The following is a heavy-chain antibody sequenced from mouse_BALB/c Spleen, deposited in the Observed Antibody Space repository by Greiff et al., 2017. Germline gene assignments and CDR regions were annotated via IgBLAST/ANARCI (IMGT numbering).Heavy chain of an antibody. CDR2: ISSGGSYT. CDR1: GFTFSSYG. D-gene: IGHD4-1*01. J-gene: IGHJ2*01. CDR3: ARLGGGCFDY. Sequence: EVQVVESGGDLVKPGGSLKLSCAASGFTFSSYGMSWVRQTPDKRLEWVATISSGGSYTYYPDSVKGRFTISRDNAKNTLYLQMSSLKSEDTAMYYCARLGGGCFDYWGQGTTLTVSS. V-gene: IGHV5-6*01.